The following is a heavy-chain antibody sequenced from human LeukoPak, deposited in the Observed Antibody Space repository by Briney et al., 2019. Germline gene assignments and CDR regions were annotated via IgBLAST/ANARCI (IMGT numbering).Heavy chain of an antibody. CDR1: GFTVRSNY. J-gene: IGHJ6*02. Sequence: GGSLRLSCAASGFTVRSNYMSWVRQAPGKGLEWVSVIYYDGSTYYADSVKVRFTISRNNSRNTLYLQMNSLRAEDTAMYYCAREAHRRTPYGMDVWGRGTMVTVSS. D-gene: IGHD1-14*01. V-gene: IGHV3-53*01. CDR3: AREAHRRTPYGMDV. CDR2: IYYDGST.